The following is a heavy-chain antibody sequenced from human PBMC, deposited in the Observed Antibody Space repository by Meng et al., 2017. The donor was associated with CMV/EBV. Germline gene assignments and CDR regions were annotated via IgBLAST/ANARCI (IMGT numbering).Heavy chain of an antibody. V-gene: IGHV3-7*01. Sequence: GESLKISCAASGFTLSSYWMNWARQAPGKGLEWVANIKQDGSEKYYVDSVKGRFTISRDNAKNSLYLQMNSLRAEDTAVYYCARDLGGGATTGNYWGQGTLVTVSS. J-gene: IGHJ4*02. CDR3: ARDLGGGATTGNY. CDR1: GFTLSSYW. CDR2: IKQDGSEK. D-gene: IGHD1-26*01.